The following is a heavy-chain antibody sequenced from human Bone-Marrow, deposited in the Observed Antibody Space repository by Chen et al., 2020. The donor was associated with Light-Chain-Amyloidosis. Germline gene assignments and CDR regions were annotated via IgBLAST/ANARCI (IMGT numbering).Heavy chain of an antibody. Sequence: EVQLVESGGGLVKPGGSLRLSCAASGFAFNSYNMNWVRQAPGKGLEWVSSISSSSTYIYSADSMKGRFTISRDNAKNSLYLQMSNLRAEDTAVYYCAREDFGDYEKIDLWGQGTLVTVSS. D-gene: IGHD4-17*01. V-gene: IGHV3-21*01. CDR2: ISSSSTYI. J-gene: IGHJ5*02. CDR1: GFAFNSYN. CDR3: AREDFGDYEKIDL.